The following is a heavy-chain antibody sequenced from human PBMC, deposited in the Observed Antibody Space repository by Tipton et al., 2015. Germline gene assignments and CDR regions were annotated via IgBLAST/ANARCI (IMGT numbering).Heavy chain of an antibody. CDR3: ARDGPRSVAATGDAFDI. Sequence: TLSLTCTVSSDSINKYYWSWIRQPPGKELQWIGYIQYSGGTNYNPSLESRVSMSVDTSKTQFSLEMRSVTATDTAVYYCARDGPRSVAATGDAFDIWGQGTMVTVSS. D-gene: IGHD6-19*01. CDR2: IQYSGGT. V-gene: IGHV4-59*01. J-gene: IGHJ3*02. CDR1: SDSINKYY.